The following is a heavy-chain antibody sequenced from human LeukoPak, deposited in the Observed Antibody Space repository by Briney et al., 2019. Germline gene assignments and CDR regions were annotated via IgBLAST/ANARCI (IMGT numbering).Heavy chain of an antibody. CDR3: ARDLELERNRWNYFES. CDR1: GGSISSFF. V-gene: IGHV4-59*01. CDR2: IDYSGST. D-gene: IGHD1-1*01. Sequence: SETLSLTCTVSGGSISSFFWSWIRQPPGKGLEWLGCIDYSGSTQYDPSLKSRVTISVDTSKQQFSLKLSSVTAADTAVYYCARDLELERNRWNYFESWGQGTLVTVSS. J-gene: IGHJ4*02.